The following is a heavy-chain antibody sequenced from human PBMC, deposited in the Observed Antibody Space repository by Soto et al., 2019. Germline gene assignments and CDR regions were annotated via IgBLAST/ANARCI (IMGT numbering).Heavy chain of an antibody. J-gene: IGHJ6*04. CDR1: GYSFTSYG. CDR3: ARDLTIVPTTHPRLENYGMDV. CDR2: ISPYNGHT. Sequence: ASVKVSCKASGYSFTSYGISWVRRARGQGREWMGWISPYNGHTQFVERFQGRVTMTTDTSTKTAYMELRNLRSDDTAHYYCARDLTIVPTTHPRLENYGMDVWGKGTTLTVS. D-gene: IGHD1-7*01. V-gene: IGHV1-18*01.